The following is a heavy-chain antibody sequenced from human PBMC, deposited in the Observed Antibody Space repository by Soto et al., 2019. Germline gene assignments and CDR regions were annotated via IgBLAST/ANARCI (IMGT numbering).Heavy chain of an antibody. CDR1: GFTFSNYW. D-gene: IGHD2-21*02. V-gene: IGHV3-74*01. Sequence: EVQLVESGGGLVQPGGSLRLSCAASGFTFSNYWMHWVRQAPGKGLVWVSRINSDGNIKDYADSVKGRFTISRDNARNRLYLQVNSLTDEDTAVYYCARLPVTAVTSIDYWGQRTLVSVSS. CDR3: ARLPVTAVTSIDY. J-gene: IGHJ4*02. CDR2: INSDGNIK.